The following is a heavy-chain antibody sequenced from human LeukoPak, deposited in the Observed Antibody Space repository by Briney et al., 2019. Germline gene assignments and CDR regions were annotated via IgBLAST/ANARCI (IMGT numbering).Heavy chain of an antibody. CDR1: GYSFTSYW. V-gene: IGHV5-51*01. J-gene: IGHJ4*02. Sequence: GESLKISCKGSGYSFTSYWIGWVRQMPGKGLEWMGIIYPGDSDTRYSPSFQGQVAISADKSISTAYLQWGSLKASDTAMYYCARHTSIAAAANLDYWGQGTLVTVSS. CDR2: IYPGDSDT. CDR3: ARHTSIAAAANLDY. D-gene: IGHD6-13*01.